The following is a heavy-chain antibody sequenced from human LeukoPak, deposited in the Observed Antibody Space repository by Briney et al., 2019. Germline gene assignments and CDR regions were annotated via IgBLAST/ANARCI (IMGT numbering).Heavy chain of an antibody. CDR1: GYTFISYG. CDR2: ISTHNGYT. D-gene: IGHD6-19*01. J-gene: IGHJ5*02. Sequence: GALVKVSCKASGYTFISYGISWVRQAPGQGLEWMGWISTHNGYTKYAQKFQGRVTMTTDTSMSTAYMELRSLRSDDTAVYYCARRRAVAGVNWFDPWGQGTLVTVSS. CDR3: ARRRAVAGVNWFDP. V-gene: IGHV1-18*01.